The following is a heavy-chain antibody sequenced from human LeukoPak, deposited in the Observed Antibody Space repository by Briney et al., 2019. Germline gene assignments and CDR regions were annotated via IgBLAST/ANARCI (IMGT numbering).Heavy chain of an antibody. J-gene: IGHJ6*02. V-gene: IGHV1-18*04. D-gene: IGHD2-15*01. Sequence: ASVKVSCKASGYTFTGYYMHWVRQAPGQGLEWMGWISAYNGNTNYAQKLQGRVTMTTDTSTSTAYMELRSLRSDDTAVYYCARIVVVVAATPDYYYYGMDVWGQGTTVTVSS. CDR2: ISAYNGNT. CDR1: GYTFTGYY. CDR3: ARIVVVVAATPDYYYYGMDV.